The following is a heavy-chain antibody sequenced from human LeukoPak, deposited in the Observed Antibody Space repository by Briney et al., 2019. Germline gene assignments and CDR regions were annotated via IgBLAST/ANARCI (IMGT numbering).Heavy chain of an antibody. CDR1: GYSFTSYW. D-gene: IGHD3-3*01. CDR3: ARINDFWSGYYIYFDY. V-gene: IGHV5-51*01. Sequence: PGESLKISCKGSGYSFTSYWIGWVRQMPGKGLEWMGTIYPGDSDTRYSPSFQGQVTISADKSISTAYLQWSSLKASDTAMYYCARINDFWSGYYIYFDYWGQGTLVTVSS. J-gene: IGHJ4*02. CDR2: IYPGDSDT.